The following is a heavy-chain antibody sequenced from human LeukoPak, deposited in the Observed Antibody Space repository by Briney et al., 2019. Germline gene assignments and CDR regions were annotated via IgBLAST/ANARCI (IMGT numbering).Heavy chain of an antibody. CDR2: ISSSSSYI. CDR1: GFTFSSYS. D-gene: IGHD6-19*01. Sequence: GGSLRLSCAASGFTFSSYSMNWVRQAPGKGLEWVSSISSSSSYIYYADSVKGRFTISRDNAKNSLYLQMNSLRAEDTAVYYCARGPPPVAGTFWGQGTLVTVSS. V-gene: IGHV3-21*01. CDR3: ARGPPPVAGTF. J-gene: IGHJ4*02.